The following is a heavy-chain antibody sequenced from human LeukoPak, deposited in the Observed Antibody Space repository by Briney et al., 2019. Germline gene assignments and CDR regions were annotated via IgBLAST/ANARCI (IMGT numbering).Heavy chain of an antibody. CDR2: MNPNSGNT. CDR3: ARGPIWFGELLSYYYYGMDV. J-gene: IGHJ6*02. CDR1: GYTFTSYD. V-gene: IGHV1-8*01. Sequence: GASVKVSCMASGYTFTSYDINWVRQTTGQGLEWMGWMNPNSGNTGSAQKFQGRGTMTRNTSISTAYMELSSLRSENTAVYYCARGPIWFGELLSYYYYGMDVWGQGTTVTVSS. D-gene: IGHD3-10*01.